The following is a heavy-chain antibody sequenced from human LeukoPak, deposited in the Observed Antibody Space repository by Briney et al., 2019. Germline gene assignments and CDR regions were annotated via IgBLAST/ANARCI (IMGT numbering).Heavy chain of an antibody. J-gene: IGHJ4*02. D-gene: IGHD3-22*01. Sequence: GGSLRLSCAVSGFTFSSYAMHWVRQGPGKGLEGVAIISSDGNDRYYADSVRGRFTIFRDNSKNTLYLQMNSLRAEDTAVYYCARGDYFDSSAYYSLDYWGQGTLVTVSS. V-gene: IGHV3-30*01. CDR2: ISSDGNDR. CDR1: GFTFSSYA. CDR3: ARGDYFDSSAYYSLDY.